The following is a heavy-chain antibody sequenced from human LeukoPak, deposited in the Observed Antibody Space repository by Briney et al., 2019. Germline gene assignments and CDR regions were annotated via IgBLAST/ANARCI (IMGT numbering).Heavy chain of an antibody. J-gene: IGHJ4*02. CDR2: IYYSGST. CDR1: GGSISSYY. Sequence: PSETLSLTCTVSGGSISSYYWSWIRQPPGKGLELIGFIYYSGSTSYNPSLKSRVTISVDTSKSQFSPKLSSVIAADTAVYYCATPGAYSSGWYYFDYWGQGTLVTVSS. D-gene: IGHD6-19*01. V-gene: IGHV4-59*08. CDR3: ATPGAYSSGWYYFDY.